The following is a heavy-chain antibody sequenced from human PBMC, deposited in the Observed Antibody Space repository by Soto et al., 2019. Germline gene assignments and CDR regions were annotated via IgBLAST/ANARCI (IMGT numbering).Heavy chain of an antibody. CDR1: GGSISSSSYY. J-gene: IGHJ4*02. V-gene: IGHV4-39*01. CDR3: ARLSRPISGYSYGYCDY. CDR2: INYSGST. Sequence: SETLSLTCTVSGGSISSSSYYWGWIRQPPGKGLEWIGSINYSGSTYYNPSLKSRVSMSVDTSKIQFALKLTSVTAADTAVYYCARLSRPISGYSYGYCDYWGQGTLVTVSS. D-gene: IGHD5-18*01.